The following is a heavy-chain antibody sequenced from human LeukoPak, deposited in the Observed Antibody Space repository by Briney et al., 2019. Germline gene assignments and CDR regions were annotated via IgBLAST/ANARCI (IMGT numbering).Heavy chain of an antibody. V-gene: IGHV4-34*01. CDR2: INHSGST. CDR3: ARASNYVWGSYRLD. Sequence: SETLSLTCAVYGGSFSGYYWSWIRQPPGKGLEWIGEINHSGSTNYNPSLKSRVTISVDTSKNQFSLKLSSVTAADTAVYYCARASNYVWGSYRLDWGQGTLVTVSS. J-gene: IGHJ4*02. D-gene: IGHD3-16*02. CDR1: GGSFSGYY.